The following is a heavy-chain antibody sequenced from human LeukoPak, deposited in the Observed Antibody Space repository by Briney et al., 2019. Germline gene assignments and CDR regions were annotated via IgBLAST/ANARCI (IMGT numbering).Heavy chain of an antibody. J-gene: IGHJ4*02. CDR1: GFTFSSYE. CDR2: ISSSSSYI. Sequence: GGSLRLSCAASGFTFSSYEMNWVRQAPGKGLEWVSSISSSSSYIYYADSVKGRFTISRDNAKNSLYLQMNSLRAEDTAVYYCARGVAAAAFDYWGQGTLVTVSS. D-gene: IGHD6-13*01. CDR3: ARGVAAAAFDY. V-gene: IGHV3-21*01.